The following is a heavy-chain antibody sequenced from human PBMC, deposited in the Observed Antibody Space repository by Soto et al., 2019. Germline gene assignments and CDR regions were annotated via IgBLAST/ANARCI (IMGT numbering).Heavy chain of an antibody. CDR2: IYYTGRT. Sequence: QVQLQESGPRLVRPSQTLSLTCSVSGISITSFTGYWRWLRQHPGKGLEWIGYIYYTGRTYYNPSLRGRVTLSFRPSTNQFSLTLTSVNVADTAVYFCARVPVWPDAFELWGPGTMVTVSS. J-gene: IGHJ3*01. V-gene: IGHV4-31*03. CDR3: ARVPVWPDAFEL. CDR1: GISITSFTGY.